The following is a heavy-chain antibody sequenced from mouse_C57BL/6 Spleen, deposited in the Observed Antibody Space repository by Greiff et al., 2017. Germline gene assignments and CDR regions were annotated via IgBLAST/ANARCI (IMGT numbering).Heavy chain of an antibody. J-gene: IGHJ1*03. Sequence: VQRVESGPGLVQPSQSLSITCTVSGFSLTSYGVHWVRQSPGKGLEWLGVIWRGGSTDYNAAFMSRLSITKDNSKSQVFFKMNSLQADDTAIYYCAKDLYYGNYWYFDVWGTGTTVTVSS. V-gene: IGHV2-5*01. CDR1: GFSLTSYG. CDR3: AKDLYYGNYWYFDV. CDR2: IWRGGST. D-gene: IGHD2-1*01.